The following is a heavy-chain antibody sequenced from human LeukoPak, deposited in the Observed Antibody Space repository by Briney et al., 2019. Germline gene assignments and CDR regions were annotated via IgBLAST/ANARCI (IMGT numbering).Heavy chain of an antibody. CDR1: GYTFTGYY. CDR2: INPNSGGT. CDR3: ARGGGIQLWPKYYYYMDV. J-gene: IGHJ6*03. D-gene: IGHD5-18*01. Sequence: ASAKVSCKASGYTFTGYYMHWVRQAPGQGLEWMGWINPNSGGTNYAQKFQGRVTMTRDTSISTAYMELSRLRSDDTAVYYCARGGGIQLWPKYYYYMDVWGKGTTVTISS. V-gene: IGHV1-2*02.